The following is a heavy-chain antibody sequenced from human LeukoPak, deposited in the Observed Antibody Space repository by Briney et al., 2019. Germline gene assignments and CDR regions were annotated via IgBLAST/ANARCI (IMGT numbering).Heavy chain of an antibody. CDR3: AREGYYYDSGWFDP. Sequence: SETLSLTCAVYGGSFSGYYWSWIRQPPGKGLEWIGEINHSGGTNYNPSLKSRVTISVDTSKNQFSLKLSSVTAEDTAVYYCAREGYYYDSGWFDPWGQGTLVTVSS. J-gene: IGHJ5*02. V-gene: IGHV4-34*01. D-gene: IGHD3-22*01. CDR1: GGSFSGYY. CDR2: INHSGGT.